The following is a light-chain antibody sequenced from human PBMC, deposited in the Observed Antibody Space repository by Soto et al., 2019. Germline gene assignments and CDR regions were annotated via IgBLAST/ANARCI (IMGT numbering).Light chain of an antibody. V-gene: IGKV3-15*01. CDR2: GAS. CDR1: QNIXDH. J-gene: IGKJ1*01. Sequence: PPTLSVSRGGRVLGCCRASQNIXDHFGCYQGRPGQAPRLLXVGASTRATGCPARFSGSGSETEFTLTCSGLQSQDFAVAYYQQYRDGPHTFSQGTKVDIK. CDR3: QQYRDGPHT.